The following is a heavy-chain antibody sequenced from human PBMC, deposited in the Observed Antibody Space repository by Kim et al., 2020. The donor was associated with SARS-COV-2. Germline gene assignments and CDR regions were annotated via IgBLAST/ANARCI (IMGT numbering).Heavy chain of an antibody. V-gene: IGHV3-30*02. Sequence: YLASVEGRFTISRDNSKNKMFLQMTSLKPEDTAVYFGANGRGVRPDFQHWGQGTLVTVSS. CDR3: ANGRGVRPDFQH. J-gene: IGHJ1*01. D-gene: IGHD3-10*01.